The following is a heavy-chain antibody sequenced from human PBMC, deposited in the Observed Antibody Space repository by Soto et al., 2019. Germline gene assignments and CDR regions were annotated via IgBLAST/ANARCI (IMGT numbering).Heavy chain of an antibody. J-gene: IGHJ5*02. CDR2: IYYSGRT. Sequence: SETLSLTCTVSGGSISSGGYYWSWIRQHPGKGLEWIGYIYYSGRTYYNPSLHSRVSIAVDTTENQFSLRLTSVTAADTSVYYCARGSFSSSSSWFDPWGRGTLVTVSS. D-gene: IGHD6-6*01. CDR1: GGSISSGGYY. V-gene: IGHV4-31*03. CDR3: ARGSFSSSSSWFDP.